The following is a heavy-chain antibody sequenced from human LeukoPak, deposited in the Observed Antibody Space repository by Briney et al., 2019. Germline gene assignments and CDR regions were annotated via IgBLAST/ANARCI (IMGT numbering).Heavy chain of an antibody. CDR1: GFTVSSNH. Sequence: GGSLRLSCAAPGFTVSSNHMSWVRQAPGKGLEWVSVIYSGGSTYDADSVKGRFTISRDNFKNTLYLQMNSLRAEDTAVYYCARALGTTDNYWGQGTLVTVSS. V-gene: IGHV3-53*01. J-gene: IGHJ4*02. D-gene: IGHD1-1*01. CDR3: ARALGTTDNY. CDR2: IYSGGST.